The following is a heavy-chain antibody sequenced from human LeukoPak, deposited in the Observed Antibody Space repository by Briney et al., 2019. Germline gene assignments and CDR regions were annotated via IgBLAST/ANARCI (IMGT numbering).Heavy chain of an antibody. CDR1: GFTFSSYG. J-gene: IGHJ4*02. Sequence: PGGSLRLSCAASGFTFSSYGMHWVRQAPGKGLEWVAVISYDGSNKYYADSVKGRFTISRDNSKNTLYLQMNSLRAEDTAVYYCAKDRTFPQGPIDYWGQGTLVTVSS. V-gene: IGHV3-30*18. D-gene: IGHD3-16*01. CDR3: AKDRTFPQGPIDY. CDR2: ISYDGSNK.